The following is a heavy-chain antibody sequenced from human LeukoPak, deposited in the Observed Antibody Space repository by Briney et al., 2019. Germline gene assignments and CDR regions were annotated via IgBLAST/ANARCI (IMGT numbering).Heavy chain of an antibody. CDR3: ASAGIAVAGTDPKYDY. V-gene: IGHV1-18*01. Sequence: GASVKVSCKASGYTFTSYGISWVRQAPGQGLEWMGWISAYNGNTNHAQKLQGRVTMTTDTSTSTAYMELRSLRSDDTAVYYCASAGIAVAGTDPKYDYWGQGTLVTVSS. CDR2: ISAYNGNT. D-gene: IGHD6-19*01. J-gene: IGHJ4*02. CDR1: GYTFTSYG.